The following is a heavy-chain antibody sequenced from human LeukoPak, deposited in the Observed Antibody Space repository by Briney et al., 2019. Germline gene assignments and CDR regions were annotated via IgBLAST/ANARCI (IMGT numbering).Heavy chain of an antibody. Sequence: GGSLRLSCAASGFTFSSYWMSWVRQAPGKGLEWVADIQQDGSEKYYVDSVKGRFTISRDNAKNSLYLQMNSLRAEDTAVYYCARDPNPESSAYYSWGEGTLVTVSS. CDR2: IQQDGSEK. D-gene: IGHD3-22*01. J-gene: IGHJ4*02. V-gene: IGHV3-7*01. CDR1: GFTFSSYW. CDR3: ARDPNPESSAYYS.